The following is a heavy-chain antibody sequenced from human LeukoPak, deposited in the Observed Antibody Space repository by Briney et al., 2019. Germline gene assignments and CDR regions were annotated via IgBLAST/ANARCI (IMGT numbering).Heavy chain of an antibody. J-gene: IGHJ4*02. CDR3: ARTRSSGWYNDY. CDR1: GFTFSSYG. V-gene: IGHV3-33*01. Sequence: GGSLRLSCAASGFTFSSYGMHWVRQAPGKGLEWVAVIWYDGSKKYYADSVKGRFTISRDNSKDTLYLQMNSLRAEDTAVYYCARTRSSGWYNDYWGQGTLVTVSS. CDR2: IWYDGSKK. D-gene: IGHD6-19*01.